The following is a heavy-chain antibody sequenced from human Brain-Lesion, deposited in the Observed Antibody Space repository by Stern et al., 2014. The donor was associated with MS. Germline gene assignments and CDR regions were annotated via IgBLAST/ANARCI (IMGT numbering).Heavy chain of an antibody. CDR1: GNTFTNRY. V-gene: IGHV1-45*02. CDR2: ITPFTGNT. D-gene: IGHD4-17*01. CDR3: AEGGSYGFVY. Sequence: VQLVESGAEVKKTGSSVKVSCQASGNTFTNRYLHWGRQAPGPALAWMGWITPFTGNTNYAQNFQDRVTITMDRSMSTAYMDLSSLRSDDTAIYFCAEGGSYGFVYWGQGTLVTVSS. J-gene: IGHJ4*02.